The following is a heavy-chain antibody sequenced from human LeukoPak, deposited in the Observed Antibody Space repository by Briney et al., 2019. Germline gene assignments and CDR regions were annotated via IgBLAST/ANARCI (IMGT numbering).Heavy chain of an antibody. Sequence: RRSLRLSCAASGFTFSSDWMSWVRQAPGKGLEWVANIKQDGSEKYYVDSVKGRFTISRDNAKNSLYLQMNSLRAEDTAVYYCARDMLNYDFWSGYLNWGQGTLVTVSS. D-gene: IGHD3-3*01. V-gene: IGHV3-7*01. J-gene: IGHJ4*02. CDR2: IKQDGSEK. CDR3: ARDMLNYDFWSGYLN. CDR1: GFTFSSDW.